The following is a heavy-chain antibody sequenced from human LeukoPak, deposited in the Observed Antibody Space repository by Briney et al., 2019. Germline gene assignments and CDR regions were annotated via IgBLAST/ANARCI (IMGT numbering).Heavy chain of an antibody. J-gene: IGHJ3*02. CDR2: ISAYNGNT. CDR1: GYTFTSYG. V-gene: IGHV1-18*01. D-gene: IGHD2-2*01. Sequence: ASVKVSCKASGYTFTSYGISWVRQAPGQGLEWMGWISAYNGNTNYAQKLQGRVTMTTDTSTSTAYMELRSLRSDDTAVYYCARDKSGDYTIVVVPAARGPVPEDDAFDIWGQGTMVTVSS. CDR3: ARDKSGDYTIVVVPAARGPVPEDDAFDI.